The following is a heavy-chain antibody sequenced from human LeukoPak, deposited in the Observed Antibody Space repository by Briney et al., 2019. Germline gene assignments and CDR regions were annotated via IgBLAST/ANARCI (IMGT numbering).Heavy chain of an antibody. Sequence: PGGSLRLSCAASGFSFNDYGIRWVRQAPGKGLEWVAVISYDGSNRIYADSVKGRFTISRDNSKNTLYLQMNSLRTEDTAVYSCAKDYGDFLYYGMDVWGQGTTVTVSS. V-gene: IGHV3-30*18. D-gene: IGHD4-17*01. CDR3: AKDYGDFLYYGMDV. CDR1: GFSFNDYG. J-gene: IGHJ6*02. CDR2: ISYDGSNR.